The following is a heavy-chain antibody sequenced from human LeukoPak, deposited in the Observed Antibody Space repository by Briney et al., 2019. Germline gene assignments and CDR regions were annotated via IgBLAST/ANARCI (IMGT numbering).Heavy chain of an antibody. CDR2: ISYDGSNK. J-gene: IGHJ4*02. CDR1: GFTFSSYA. V-gene: IGHV3-30-3*01. CDR3: ARDVPYNLDQMFLDY. Sequence: GGSLRLSCAASGFTFSSYAMHWVRQAPGKGLEWVAVISYDGSNKYYADSVKGRFTISRDNSKNTLYLQMNSLRAEDTAVYYCARDVPYNLDQMFLDYWGQGTLSPSP. D-gene: IGHD3-10*01.